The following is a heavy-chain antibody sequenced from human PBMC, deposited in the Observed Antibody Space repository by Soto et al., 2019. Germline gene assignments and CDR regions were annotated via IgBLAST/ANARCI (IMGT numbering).Heavy chain of an antibody. V-gene: IGHV3-33*01. Sequence: QVQLVESGGGVVQPGRCLRLSCAASGFTFSSYGMHWVRQAPGKGLEWVAVIWYDGSNKYYADSVKGRFTISRDNSKNTLYLQMNSLRAEDTAVYYCARDDSGSWVDYWGQGTLVTVSS. CDR1: GFTFSSYG. CDR2: IWYDGSNK. D-gene: IGHD1-26*01. J-gene: IGHJ4*02. CDR3: ARDDSGSWVDY.